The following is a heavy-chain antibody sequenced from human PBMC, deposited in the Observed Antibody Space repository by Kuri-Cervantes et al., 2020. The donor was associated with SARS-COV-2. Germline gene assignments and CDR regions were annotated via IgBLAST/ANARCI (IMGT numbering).Heavy chain of an antibody. J-gene: IGHJ4*02. Sequence: GESLKISCAASGFTFSSYSMDWVRQAPGKGLEWVAVISYDGSNKYYTDSVKGRFTISRDNSENTLYLQMNSLRAEDTAVYYCARDPTNYYDRSGYLDYWGQGTLVTVSS. D-gene: IGHD3-22*01. CDR3: ARDPTNYYDRSGYLDY. CDR2: ISYDGSNK. CDR1: GFTFSSYS. V-gene: IGHV3-30-3*01.